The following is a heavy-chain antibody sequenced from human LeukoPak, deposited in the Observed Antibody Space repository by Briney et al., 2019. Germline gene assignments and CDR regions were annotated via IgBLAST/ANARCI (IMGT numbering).Heavy chain of an antibody. V-gene: IGHV4-30-2*01. J-gene: IGHJ6*02. CDR1: GGSISSGGLS. CDR2: IYHSGST. Sequence: SQTLSLTCAVSGGSISSGGLSWSWIRQPPGEGLEWIGYIYHSGSTYYNPSLKSRVTISVDRSKNQFSLKLTSVTAADTAVYYCARLRSGMDVWGQGTTVTVSS. CDR3: ARLRSGMDV.